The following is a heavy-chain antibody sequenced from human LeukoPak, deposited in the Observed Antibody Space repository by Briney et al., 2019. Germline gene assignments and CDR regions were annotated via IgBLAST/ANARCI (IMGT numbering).Heavy chain of an antibody. CDR2: VYYSGTT. D-gene: IGHD4-17*01. Sequence: PSETLSLTCSVSGGSTSSGSFYWGWIRQPPGKGLEWIGSVYYSGTTYYNPSLKSRVTISGDTSKNQFSLKLTSVTAADTAVYYCARHVNYGDYVYPPDWYFDLWGRGTLVTVSS. J-gene: IGHJ2*01. CDR1: GGSTSSGSFY. CDR3: ARHVNYGDYVYPPDWYFDL. V-gene: IGHV4-39*01.